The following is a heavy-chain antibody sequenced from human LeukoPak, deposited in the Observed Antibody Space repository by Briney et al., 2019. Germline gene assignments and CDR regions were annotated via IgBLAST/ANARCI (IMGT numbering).Heavy chain of an antibody. CDR1: GYTFTGYY. Sequence: GASVKVSCKASGYTFTGYYMHWVRQAPGQGLEWMGWINPGRGGTNSAQKFQGRVTMTRDTSISTAYMDLSSLRSDDTAVYYCARGGGRYSSSWEIDYWGQGTLVTVSS. CDR2: INPGRGGT. D-gene: IGHD6-13*01. J-gene: IGHJ4*02. CDR3: ARGGGRYSSSWEIDY. V-gene: IGHV1-2*02.